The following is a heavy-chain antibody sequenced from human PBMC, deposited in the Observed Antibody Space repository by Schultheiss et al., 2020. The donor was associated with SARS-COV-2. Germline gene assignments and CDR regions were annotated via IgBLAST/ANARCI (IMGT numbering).Heavy chain of an antibody. CDR2: INHSGST. J-gene: IGHJ4*02. D-gene: IGHD2-21*01. Sequence: SQTLSLTCAVYGGSFSGYYWSWIRQPPGKGLEWIGEINHSGSTNYNPSLKSRVTISVDTSKNQFSLKLSSVTAADTAVYYCARSLWGPTTRHYFDQWGQGTLVTVSS. CDR1: GGSFSGYY. CDR3: ARSLWGPTTRHYFDQ. V-gene: IGHV4-34*01.